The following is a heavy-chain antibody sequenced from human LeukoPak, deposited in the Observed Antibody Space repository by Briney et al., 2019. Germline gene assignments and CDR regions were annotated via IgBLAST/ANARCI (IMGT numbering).Heavy chain of an antibody. V-gene: IGHV3-23*01. CDR1: GFPFSRTS. CDR3: SAQPEEVAGGMNS. CDR2: ISPSGGST. Sequence: PGGSLRLSCAASGFPFSRTSMTWVRQAPGKGLEWVSTISPSGGSTFYADSVKGRFTLSRDNSKSTLFLQMNILRAADTALYYCSAQPEEVAGGMNSWGQGALVTVSS. J-gene: IGHJ4*02. D-gene: IGHD6-19*01.